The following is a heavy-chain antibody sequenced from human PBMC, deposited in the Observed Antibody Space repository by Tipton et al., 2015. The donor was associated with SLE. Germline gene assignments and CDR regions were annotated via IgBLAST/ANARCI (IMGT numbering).Heavy chain of an antibody. Sequence: TLSLTCAVYGGSFSGYYWSWIRQPPGKGLEWIGEINHSGSTNYNPSLKSRVTISVDTSKNQFSLKLSSVTAADTAVYYCARDLGYYMDVWGQGTTVTVSS. CDR1: GGSFSGYY. D-gene: IGHD7-27*01. CDR2: INHSGST. CDR3: ARDLGYYMDV. V-gene: IGHV4-34*01. J-gene: IGHJ6*03.